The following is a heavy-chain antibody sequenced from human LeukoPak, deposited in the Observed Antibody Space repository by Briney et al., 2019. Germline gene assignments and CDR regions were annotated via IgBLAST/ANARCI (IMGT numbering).Heavy chain of an antibody. CDR3: ARSPGRRGSYYRDY. D-gene: IGHD1-26*01. CDR2: IYTSGST. J-gene: IGHJ4*02. V-gene: IGHV4-61*02. CDR1: GGSISSGSYY. Sequence: PSGTQSLTCTVSGGSISSGSYYWSWIRQPAGKGLEWIGRIYTSGSTNYNPSLKSRVTISVDTSKNQFSLKLSSVTAADTAVYYCARSPGRRGSYYRDYWGQGTLVTVSS.